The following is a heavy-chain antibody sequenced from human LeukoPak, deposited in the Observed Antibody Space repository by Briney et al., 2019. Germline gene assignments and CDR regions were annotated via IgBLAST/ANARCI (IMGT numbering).Heavy chain of an antibody. D-gene: IGHD3-22*01. CDR3: AKEGYYYDSSGYSTYAEYFQH. CDR1: GYTFTSYG. V-gene: IGHV1-18*01. Sequence: ASVKVSCKASGYTFTSYGISWVRQAPGQGLEWMGWISAYNGNTNYAQKLQGRVTMTTDTSTSTAYMELRSLRSDDTAVYYCAKEGYYYDSSGYSTYAEYFQHWGQGTLVTVSS. CDR2: ISAYNGNT. J-gene: IGHJ1*01.